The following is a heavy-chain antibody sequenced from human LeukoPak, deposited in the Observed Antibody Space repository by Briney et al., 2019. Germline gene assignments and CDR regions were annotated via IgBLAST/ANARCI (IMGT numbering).Heavy chain of an antibody. Sequence: SETLSLTCTVSGGFISSGVYYWSWIRQHPGKGLEWIGYIYYSGSTYYNPSLKSRVTISVDTSKNQFSLKLSSVTAADTAVYYCASREGVRVGYFDYWGQGTLVTVSS. D-gene: IGHD3-10*01. J-gene: IGHJ4*02. V-gene: IGHV4-31*03. CDR2: IYYSGST. CDR1: GGFISSGVYY. CDR3: ASREGVRVGYFDY.